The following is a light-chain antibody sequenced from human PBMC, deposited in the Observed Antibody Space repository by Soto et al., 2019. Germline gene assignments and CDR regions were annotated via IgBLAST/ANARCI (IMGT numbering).Light chain of an antibody. CDR2: EVS. J-gene: IGLJ1*01. CDR1: GNDVGYYNY. CDR3: SSYTGSSTLDV. Sequence: QSVLTQPASVSGSPGQSITISCTGTGNDVGYYNYVSWYQQRPGKAPKLIIYEVSNRPSGISNRFSGSKSGDTASLTISGLQDEDEADYYCSSYTGSSTLDVFGTGTKVTVL. V-gene: IGLV2-14*01.